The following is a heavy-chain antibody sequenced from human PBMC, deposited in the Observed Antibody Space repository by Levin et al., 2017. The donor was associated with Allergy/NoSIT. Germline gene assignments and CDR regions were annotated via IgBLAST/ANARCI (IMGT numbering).Heavy chain of an antibody. J-gene: IGHJ4*02. CDR3: ARDPTYSGSI. CDR1: GFTFSRYW. D-gene: IGHD6-6*01. CDR2: IKYDGSEK. V-gene: IGHV3-7*01. Sequence: PADSLKISCAASGFTFSRYWMSWVRQAPGKGLEWVANIKYDGSEKYYVDSVRGRFTISRDNAKDSMYLQMNSLRAEDAAVYYCARDPTYSGSIWGQGTLVTVSS.